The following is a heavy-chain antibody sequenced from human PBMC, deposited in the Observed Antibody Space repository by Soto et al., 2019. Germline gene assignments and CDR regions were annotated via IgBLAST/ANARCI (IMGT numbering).Heavy chain of an antibody. J-gene: IGHJ6*03. D-gene: IGHD2-2*01. V-gene: IGHV6-1*01. CDR1: GDSFSSNIAA. CDR3: ARDGIVVVPAANLYYYYYMDV. Sequence: PSQTLSLTCAISGDSFSSNIAAWNWIRQSPSRGLEWLGRTYYRSKWYNDYAVSVKSRITINPDTSKNQFSLQLNSVTPEDTAVYYCARDGIVVVPAANLYYYYYMDVWGKGTTVTVSS. CDR2: TYYRSKWYN.